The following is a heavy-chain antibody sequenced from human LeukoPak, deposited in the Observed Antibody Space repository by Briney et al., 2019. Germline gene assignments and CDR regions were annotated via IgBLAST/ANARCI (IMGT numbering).Heavy chain of an antibody. D-gene: IGHD2/OR15-2a*01. J-gene: IGHJ4*02. Sequence: SETLSLTCTVSGGSISSSSYYWSWIRQPAGKGLEWIGRIYTSGSTNYNPSLKSRVTISVDTSKNQFSLKLSSVTAADTAVYYCARSGLSRFGFWGQGTLVTVSS. CDR1: GGSISSSSYY. CDR3: ARSGLSRFGF. CDR2: IYTSGST. V-gene: IGHV4-61*02.